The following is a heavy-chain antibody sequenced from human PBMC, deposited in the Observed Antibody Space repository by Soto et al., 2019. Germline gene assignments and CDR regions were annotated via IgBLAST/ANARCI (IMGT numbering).Heavy chain of an antibody. Sequence: QVQLVQSGAKVKKPGASVKVSCKASGYTFSDYAITWVRQAPGQGLEWLGWINPYNGDTYYAQKRQGRLTLMTDTSSTTVYMELRSLTSDYTADYFCARRSTFSGITYYDFWGQGTPVTVSS. CDR2: INPYNGDT. CDR3: ARRSTFSGITYYDF. D-gene: IGHD1-26*01. V-gene: IGHV1-18*01. J-gene: IGHJ4*02. CDR1: GYTFSDYA.